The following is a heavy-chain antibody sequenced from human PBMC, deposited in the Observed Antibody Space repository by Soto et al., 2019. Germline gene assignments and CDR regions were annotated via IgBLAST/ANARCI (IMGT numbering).Heavy chain of an antibody. V-gene: IGHV2-5*01. Sequence: SGPTLVDPAHTLTLTCIFSGFSLRTSGVGVGWIRQPPGKALEWLGFIYWNDDKRYSPSLKSRLTITKDTSKNQVVLTMTNMDPVDTATYYCAKSGSSGWYGWFDPWGQGTLVTVSS. CDR2: IYWNDDK. J-gene: IGHJ5*02. CDR1: GFSLRTSGVG. CDR3: AKSGSSGWYGWFDP. D-gene: IGHD6-19*01.